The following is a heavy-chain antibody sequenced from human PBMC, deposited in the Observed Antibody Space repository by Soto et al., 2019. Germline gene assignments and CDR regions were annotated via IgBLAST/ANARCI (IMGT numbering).Heavy chain of an antibody. CDR2: INTDGSST. J-gene: IGHJ4*02. CDR3: ARRGSGVTRGLHY. V-gene: IGHV3-74*01. Sequence: EVQLVESGGGLVQPGGSLRLSCAASGFTFSSYWMHWVRQAPGKGLVWISRINTDGSSTSYVDSVQGRLTISRDNGKNTLFLQMNSLRGEDTAVYYCARRGSGVTRGLHYWGQGTLVTVSS. D-gene: IGHD2-15*01. CDR1: GFTFSSYW.